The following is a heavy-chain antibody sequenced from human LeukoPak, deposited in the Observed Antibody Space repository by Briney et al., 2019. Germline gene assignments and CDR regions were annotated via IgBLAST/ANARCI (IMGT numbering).Heavy chain of an antibody. CDR3: ARASPYYYDNTGLYYEDY. J-gene: IGHJ4*02. V-gene: IGHV3-74*01. CDR1: GFTFSSYW. D-gene: IGHD3-22*01. Sequence: GGSLRLSCAASGFTFSSYWMHWVRHAPGKGLVWVSRINSDGSSTRYADSVKGRFTISRDNAKNTLYLQMNSLRAEDTAVYYCARASPYYYDNTGLYYEDYWGQGTLVTVSS. CDR2: INSDGSST.